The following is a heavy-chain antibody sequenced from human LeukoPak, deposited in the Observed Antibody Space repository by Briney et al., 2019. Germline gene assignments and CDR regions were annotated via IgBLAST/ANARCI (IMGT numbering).Heavy chain of an antibody. Sequence: PSETLSLTCSVSGGPISSHHWSWLRQPPGKGLEWIGYFYYSGSTNYNPSLKSRVTISIDTSKKQFSLTLSSVTAADTAVYYCARSNDRDGYNSGYWGQGTLVTVSS. CDR2: FYYSGST. D-gene: IGHD5-24*01. CDR3: ARSNDRDGYNSGY. V-gene: IGHV4-59*08. J-gene: IGHJ4*02. CDR1: GGPISSHH.